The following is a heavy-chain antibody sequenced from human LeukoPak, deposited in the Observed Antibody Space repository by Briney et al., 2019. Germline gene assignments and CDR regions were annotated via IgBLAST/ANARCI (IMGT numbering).Heavy chain of an antibody. D-gene: IGHD3-10*01. CDR2: TWYDDSNK. V-gene: IGHV3-33*01. J-gene: IGHJ4*02. CDR1: GFIFNNYG. CDR3: ARTNTLVRGVIIEPLDY. Sequence: GGSLRLSCAASGFIFNNYGMHWVRQAPGKGLEWVAFTWYDDSNKYYADSVKGRLTISRDNSKNTLYLQMNSLRAEDTAVYYCARTNTLVRGVIIEPLDYRGQGTLVTVSS.